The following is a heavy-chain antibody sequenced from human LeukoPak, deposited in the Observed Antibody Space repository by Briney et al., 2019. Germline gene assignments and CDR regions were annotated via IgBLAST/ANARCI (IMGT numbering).Heavy chain of an antibody. D-gene: IGHD2-15*01. J-gene: IGHJ4*02. CDR2: ISGSAHKI. V-gene: IGHV3-23*01. CDR3: AKAGPYCSGGSCYSNHFDY. Sequence: GGSLRLSCVASGITFSNYAVSWVRQAPEKGLDWVSVISGSAHKIRYADSVKGRFTISRDNSENIVYLQMNSLRAEDTAVYYCAKAGPYCSGGSCYSNHFDYWGQGTLVTVSS. CDR1: GITFSNYA.